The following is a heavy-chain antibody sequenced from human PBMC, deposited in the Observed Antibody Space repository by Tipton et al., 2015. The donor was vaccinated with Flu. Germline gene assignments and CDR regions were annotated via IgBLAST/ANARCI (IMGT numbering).Heavy chain of an antibody. D-gene: IGHD3-3*01. Sequence: SLRLSCAAPGFTMRDYWMVWVREVPGKGLEGVSRIKADGTITNYEDSVRGRFTISRDNTKSMVYLQMNSLRVEDTAVYYCTRDWYYGAMDVWGRGTTVTVSS. CDR1: GFTMRDYW. CDR2: IKADGTIT. V-gene: IGHV3-74*01. CDR3: TRDWYYGAMDV. J-gene: IGHJ6*02.